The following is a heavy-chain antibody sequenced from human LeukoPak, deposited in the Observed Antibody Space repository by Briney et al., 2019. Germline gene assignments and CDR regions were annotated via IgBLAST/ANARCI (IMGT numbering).Heavy chain of an antibody. CDR1: GFTFDDYA. V-gene: IGHV3-43*02. J-gene: IGHJ3*02. D-gene: IGHD3-16*01. Sequence: PGGSLRLSCAASGFTFDDYAMHWVRQGPGKGLEWVSLISGDGGSTYYADSVKGRFTISRDNSKNSLYLQMNSLRTEDTALYYCAQIMITFGGVRDAFDIWGQGTMVTVSS. CDR2: ISGDGGST. CDR3: AQIMITFGGVRDAFDI.